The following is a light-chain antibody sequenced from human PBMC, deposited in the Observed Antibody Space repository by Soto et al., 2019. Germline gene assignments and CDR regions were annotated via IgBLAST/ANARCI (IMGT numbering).Light chain of an antibody. J-gene: IGKJ1*01. CDR3: QQYGSSFPST. CDR1: QSVSSSY. CDR2: GAS. V-gene: IGKV3-20*01. Sequence: EIVLTQSPGTLSLSPGERATLSCRASQSVSSSYLAWYQQKPGQAPSLLIYGASTRATGIPDRFSGSGSGTDFTLTISRLEPEDDAVYYCQQYGSSFPSTFGQGTKVDIK.